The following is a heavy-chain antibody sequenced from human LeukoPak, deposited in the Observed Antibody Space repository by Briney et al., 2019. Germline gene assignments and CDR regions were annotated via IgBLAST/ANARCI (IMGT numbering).Heavy chain of an antibody. J-gene: IGHJ5*02. Sequence: PGGSLRLSCAASGFTFSSYAMTWVRQAPGKGLEWGSTITDSVSGGSTYYADSVKGRFTISRDNSKNTLYLQMSSLRAEDTAVYFCAKDRTGYSYGYFLSPWGQGTLVTVSS. V-gene: IGHV3-23*01. CDR2: ITDSVSGGST. CDR1: GFTFSSYA. D-gene: IGHD5-18*01. CDR3: AKDRTGYSYGYFLSP.